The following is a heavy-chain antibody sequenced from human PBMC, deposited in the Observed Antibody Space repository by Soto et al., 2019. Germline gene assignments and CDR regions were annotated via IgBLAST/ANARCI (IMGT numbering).Heavy chain of an antibody. CDR1: GGSISSSSYY. D-gene: IGHD3-3*01. V-gene: IGHV4-39*01. J-gene: IGHJ5*02. Sequence: SETLSLTCTVSGGSISSSSYYWGWIRQPPGKGLEWIGSIYYSGSTYYNPSLKSRVTISVDTSKNQFSLKLSSVTAADTAVYYCARPLYYDFWSGYDPWGQGTLVTVSS. CDR3: ARPLYYDFWSGYDP. CDR2: IYYSGST.